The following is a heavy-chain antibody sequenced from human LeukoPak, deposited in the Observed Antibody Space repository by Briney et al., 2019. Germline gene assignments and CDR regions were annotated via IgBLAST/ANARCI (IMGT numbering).Heavy chain of an antibody. J-gene: IGHJ4*02. CDR1: GYTFTGYY. CDR2: INPNSGGT. Sequence: ASVKVSRKASGYTFTGYYMHWVRQAPGQGLEWMGWINPNSGGTNYAQKFQGRVTMTRDTSISTAYMELSRLRSDDTAVYYCARGGEGSGWYGGYYFDYWGQGTLVTVSS. CDR3: ARGGEGSGWYGGYYFDY. V-gene: IGHV1-2*02. D-gene: IGHD6-19*01.